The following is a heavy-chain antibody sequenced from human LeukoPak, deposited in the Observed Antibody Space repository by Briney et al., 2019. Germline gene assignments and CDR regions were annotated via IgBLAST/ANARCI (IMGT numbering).Heavy chain of an antibody. D-gene: IGHD2-2*01. J-gene: IGHJ5*02. Sequence: PSENLSLTCAVYGGSFSGYYWSWIRQPPGKGLEWIGEINHSGSTNYNPSLKSRVTISVDTSKNQFSLKLSSVTAADTAVYYCARGGKYCSSTSCYEYWFDPWGQGTLVTVSS. CDR1: GGSFSGYY. CDR2: INHSGST. CDR3: ARGGKYCSSTSCYEYWFDP. V-gene: IGHV4-34*01.